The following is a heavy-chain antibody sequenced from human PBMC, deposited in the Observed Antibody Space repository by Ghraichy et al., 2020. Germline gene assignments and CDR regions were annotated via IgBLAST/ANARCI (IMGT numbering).Heavy chain of an antibody. V-gene: IGHV3-48*02. J-gene: IGHJ4*02. D-gene: IGHD3-3*01. CDR1: GFTFSSYS. CDR2: ISSSSSTI. CDR3: ARATYYDPKGPLVY. Sequence: GGSLRLSCAASGFTFSSYSMNWVRQAQGKGLEWVSYISSSSSTIYYADSVKGRFTISRDNAKNSLYLQMNSLRDEDTAVYYCARATYYDPKGPLVYWGQGTLFNDSS.